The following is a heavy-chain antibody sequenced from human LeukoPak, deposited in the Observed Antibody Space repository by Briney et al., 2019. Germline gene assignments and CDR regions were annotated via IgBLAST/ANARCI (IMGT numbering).Heavy chain of an antibody. J-gene: IGHJ4*02. V-gene: IGHV4-38-2*02. Sequence: SETLSLTCTVSGGSISSGYYWGWIRQPPGKGLEWIGSIYHSGSTYYNPSLKSRVTISVDTSKNQFSLKLSSVTAADTAVYYCARVGSGYGGIDYWGQGTLVTVSS. D-gene: IGHD5-12*01. CDR1: GGSISSGYY. CDR2: IYHSGST. CDR3: ARVGSGYGGIDY.